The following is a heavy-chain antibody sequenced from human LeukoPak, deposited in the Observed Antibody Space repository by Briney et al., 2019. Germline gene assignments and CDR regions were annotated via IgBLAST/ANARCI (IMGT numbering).Heavy chain of an antibody. CDR3: ARKSNYGFYYYMDV. J-gene: IGHJ6*03. D-gene: IGHD4-11*01. Sequence: GGSLRLSCAASGFIFSNYGMHWVRQAPGKGLDWVAFIRYDGSNKFYADSVKGRFTISRDNSKNTLYLQMNSLRAEDTALYYCARKSNYGFYYYMDVWGKGTTVTASS. CDR1: GFIFSNYG. V-gene: IGHV3-30*02. CDR2: IRYDGSNK.